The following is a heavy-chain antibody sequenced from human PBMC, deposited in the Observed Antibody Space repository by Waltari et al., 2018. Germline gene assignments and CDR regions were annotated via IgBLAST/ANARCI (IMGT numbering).Heavy chain of an antibody. CDR3: ARGLDYSNYVHYYGMDV. V-gene: IGHV1-69*02. CDR2: IIPILGIA. Sequence: QVQLVQSGAEVKKPGSSVKVSCKASGGTFSSYTISWVRQAPGQGLEWMGRIIPILGIANYAQKFQGRVTMTRDTSTSTVYMELSSLRSEDTAVYYCARGLDYSNYVHYYGMDVWGQGTTVTVSS. CDR1: GGTFSSYT. D-gene: IGHD4-4*01. J-gene: IGHJ6*02.